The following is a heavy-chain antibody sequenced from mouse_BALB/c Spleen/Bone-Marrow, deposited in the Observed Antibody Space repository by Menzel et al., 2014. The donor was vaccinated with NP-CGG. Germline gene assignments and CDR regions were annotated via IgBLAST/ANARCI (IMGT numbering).Heavy chain of an antibody. V-gene: IGHV1S135*01. CDR1: GYSFTSYY. J-gene: IGHJ3*01. CDR2: IDPFNGVT. D-gene: IGHD2-4*01. CDR3: ARRVITTGAGFAY. Sequence: LVESGPELMKPGASVKISCKASGYSFTSYYIHWVKQNHGKSLEWIGYIDPFNGVTIYNQKFKGKATLTADKSSSTAYMHLSSLTSEDSAVYYCARRVITTGAGFAYWGQGTLVTVSA.